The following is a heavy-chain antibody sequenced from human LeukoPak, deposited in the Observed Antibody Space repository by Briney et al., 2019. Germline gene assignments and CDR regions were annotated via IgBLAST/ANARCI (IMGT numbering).Heavy chain of an antibody. CDR1: GFTFSGYA. Sequence: GGSLRLSCAASGFTFSGYAMSWVRQAPGKGLEWVSAISGSGGSTYYADSVKGRFTISRDNSKNTLYLQMNSLRAEDTAVYYCAKPSYSGSSWYDYWGQGTLVTVSS. D-gene: IGHD6-13*01. CDR3: AKPSYSGSSWYDY. V-gene: IGHV3-23*01. CDR2: ISGSGGST. J-gene: IGHJ4*02.